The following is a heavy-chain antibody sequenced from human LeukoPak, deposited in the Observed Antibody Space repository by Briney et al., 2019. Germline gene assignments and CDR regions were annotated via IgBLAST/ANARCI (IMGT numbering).Heavy chain of an antibody. CDR2: ISGSGGST. J-gene: IGHJ6*03. Sequence: GGSLRLSCAASGFTFSNSALSWVRQAPGKGLEWVSDISGSGGSTYYADSVKGRFTISRDNSKNTLYLQMNSLRAEDTAVYYCAKLSVGSGNFYMDVWGKGTTVTVSS. CDR1: GFTFSNSA. CDR3: AKLSVGSGNFYMDV. D-gene: IGHD3-10*01. V-gene: IGHV3-23*01.